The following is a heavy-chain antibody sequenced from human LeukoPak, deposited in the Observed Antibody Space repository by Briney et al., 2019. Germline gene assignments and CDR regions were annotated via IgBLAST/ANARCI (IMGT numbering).Heavy chain of an antibody. CDR2: ISDSGTTE. CDR3: ARDWTTNRYNLFHF. V-gene: IGHV3-48*03. D-gene: IGHD2-8*01. Sequence: PGGSLRLSCAASGFSLSSFQMNWVRQAPGKGLEWISYISDSGTTEYYADSVKGRFTISRDNAKNSLYLQMNSLTGEDTGLFYCARDWTTNRYNLFHFWGQGTLVTVSS. CDR1: GFSLSSFQ. J-gene: IGHJ5*01.